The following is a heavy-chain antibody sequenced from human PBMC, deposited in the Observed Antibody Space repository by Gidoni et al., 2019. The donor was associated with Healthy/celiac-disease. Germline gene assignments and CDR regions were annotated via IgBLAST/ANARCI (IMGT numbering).Heavy chain of an antibody. CDR3: AHYSYSGSYTNWFDP. CDR2: IISIFGTA. Sequence: HVQLVQCGAVVKKPGSPVNVSCMASGVTFSCYAISWLRQAPGQGLEWLGGIISIFGTANYAQKFQGRVTITADESTSTAYMELSSLRSEDTAVYYCAHYSYSGSYTNWFDPWGQGTLVTVSS. CDR1: GVTFSCYA. V-gene: IGHV1-69*01. D-gene: IGHD1-26*01. J-gene: IGHJ5*02.